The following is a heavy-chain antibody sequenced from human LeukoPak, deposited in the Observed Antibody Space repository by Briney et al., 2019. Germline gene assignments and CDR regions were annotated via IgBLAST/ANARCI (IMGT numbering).Heavy chain of an antibody. CDR2: IYYSGST. J-gene: IGHJ3*02. CDR3: ARYRGSLVAFDI. V-gene: IGHV4-39*07. Sequence: SSETLSLTCTVSGGSISSSSYYWGWIRQPPGKGLEWIGSIYYSGSTYYNPSLKSRVTISVDTSKNQFSLKLSSVTAADTAVYYCARYRGSLVAFDIWGQGTMVTVSS. D-gene: IGHD1-26*01. CDR1: GGSISSSSYY.